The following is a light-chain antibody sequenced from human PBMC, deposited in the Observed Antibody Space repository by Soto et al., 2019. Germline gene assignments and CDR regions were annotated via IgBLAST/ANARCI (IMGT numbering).Light chain of an antibody. Sequence: QSVLTQPASVSGSPGQSITISCTGTSSDVGGFNYVSWYQHHPDKAPKLMIYEVSNRPSGVSNRFSGSKSGNTASLTISGLQAEDEADYYCSSYTTSSTLVVFGGGTQLTVL. CDR2: EVS. V-gene: IGLV2-14*01. J-gene: IGLJ2*01. CDR3: SSYTTSSTLVV. CDR1: SSDVGGFNY.